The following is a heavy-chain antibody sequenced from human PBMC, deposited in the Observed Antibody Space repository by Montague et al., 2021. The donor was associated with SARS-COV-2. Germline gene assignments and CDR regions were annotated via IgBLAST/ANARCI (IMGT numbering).Heavy chain of an antibody. Sequence: SETLSLTCTVSGGSISSYYWSWIRQPPGKGLEWIGYIYYSGSTNYNPSLKSRVTISLDTAKNQFSLKLNSVTAADTAVYYCARGSYGPDGFVIWGQGTMVTVSS. V-gene: IGHV4-59*01. D-gene: IGHD5-18*01. J-gene: IGHJ3*02. CDR3: ARGSYGPDGFVI. CDR1: GGSISSYY. CDR2: IYYSGST.